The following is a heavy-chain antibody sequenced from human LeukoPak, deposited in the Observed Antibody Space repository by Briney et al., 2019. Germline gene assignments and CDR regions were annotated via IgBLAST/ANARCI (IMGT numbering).Heavy chain of an antibody. CDR2: ISNSSNAI. Sequence: GGSXRLSCAASGFTFSTYSMNWVRQAPGKGLEWISYISNSSNAIYYADSVKGRFTISRDNAKNSLFLQMNSLRVEDTAVYYCATTEFLDHWGQGTLVTVSS. CDR1: GFTFSTYS. J-gene: IGHJ4*02. CDR3: ATTEFLDH. D-gene: IGHD3-10*01. V-gene: IGHV3-48*01.